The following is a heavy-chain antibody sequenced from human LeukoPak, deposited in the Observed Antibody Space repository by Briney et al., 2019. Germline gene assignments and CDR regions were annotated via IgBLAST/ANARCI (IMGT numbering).Heavy chain of an antibody. CDR2: KQTDGSDK. V-gene: IGHV3-30*02. J-gene: IGHJ4*02. CDR3: AREGGTVVVGRFDY. D-gene: IGHD2-2*01. CDR1: GINFRASG. Sequence: GGSLRLSCAASGINFRASGMHWVRQAPGMGLEWVTFKQTDGSDKYYAASVAGRFTISRDNSKNTVYLHMNSLRPDDTALYYCAREGGTVVVGRFDYWGQGTLVTVSS.